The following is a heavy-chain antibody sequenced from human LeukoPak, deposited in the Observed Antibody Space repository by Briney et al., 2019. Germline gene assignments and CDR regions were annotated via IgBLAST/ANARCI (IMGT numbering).Heavy chain of an antibody. CDR2: IIPIFGTA. V-gene: IGHV1-69*06. Sequence: SVKVSCKASGGTFSSYAISWVRQAPGQGLEWMGGIIPIFGTANYAQKFQGRVTITADKSTSTAYMELSSLRSEDTAVYYCARAFGWLLQDYYYYGMDVWGIGTTVTVSS. D-gene: IGHD3-22*01. J-gene: IGHJ6*04. CDR3: ARAFGWLLQDYYYYGMDV. CDR1: GGTFSSYA.